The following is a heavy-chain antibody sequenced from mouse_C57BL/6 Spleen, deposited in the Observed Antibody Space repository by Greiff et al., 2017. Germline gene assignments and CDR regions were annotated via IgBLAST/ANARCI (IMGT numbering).Heavy chain of an antibody. V-gene: IGHV1-64*01. D-gene: IGHD3-2*02. J-gene: IGHJ3*01. CDR3: ARDSSGLWFAY. CDR2: IHPNSGST. CDR1: GYTFTSYW. Sequence: QVQLQQPGAELVKPGASVKLSCKASGYTFTSYWMHWVKQRPGQGLEWIGMIHPNSGSTNYNEKFKSKAPLTVDKSSSTAYMQLSSLTSEDSAVYYCARDSSGLWFAYWGQGTLVTVSA.